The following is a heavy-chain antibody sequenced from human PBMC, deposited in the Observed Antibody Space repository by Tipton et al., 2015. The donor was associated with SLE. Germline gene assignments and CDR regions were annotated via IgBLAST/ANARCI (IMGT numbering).Heavy chain of an antibody. CDR2: IYYSGST. Sequence: TLSLTCTVSGGSISSSSYYWGWIRQPPGKGLEWIGSIYYSGSTYYNPSLKSRVTISVDTSKNQFSLKLSSVTAADTAVYYCARGREAGWFDPWGQGTLVTVSS. V-gene: IGHV4-39*07. CDR1: GGSISSSSYY. J-gene: IGHJ5*02. D-gene: IGHD1-26*01. CDR3: ARGREAGWFDP.